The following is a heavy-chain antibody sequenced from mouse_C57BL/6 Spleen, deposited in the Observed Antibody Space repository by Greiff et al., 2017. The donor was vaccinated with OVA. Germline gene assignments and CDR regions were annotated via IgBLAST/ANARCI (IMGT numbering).Heavy chain of an antibody. Sequence: EVQLVESGGGLVKPGGSLKLSCAASGFTFSDYGMHWVRQAPEQGLEWVSYISSGSSTIYYADTVKGRFTISRDNAKNTLFLQMTSLRSEDTAMYYCARIYYDYVDYWGQGTTLTVSS. D-gene: IGHD2-4*01. CDR3: ARIYYDYVDY. V-gene: IGHV5-17*01. J-gene: IGHJ2*01. CDR2: ISSGSSTI. CDR1: GFTFSDYG.